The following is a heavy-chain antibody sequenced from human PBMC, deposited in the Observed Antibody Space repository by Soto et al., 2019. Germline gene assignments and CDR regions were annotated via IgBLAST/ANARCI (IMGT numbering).Heavy chain of an antibody. CDR1: GFTFSSYA. J-gene: IGHJ4*02. CDR2: ISGSGGST. D-gene: IGHD3-22*01. Sequence: EVQLLESGGGLVQPGGSLRLSCAASGFTFSSYAMSWVRQAPGKGLEWVSAISGSGGSTYYADSVKGRFTISRDNSKNTLYLQMNSLRAEDTAVYYCAKVRDSSGYREGFFDYWGQGTLVTVSS. CDR3: AKVRDSSGYREGFFDY. V-gene: IGHV3-23*01.